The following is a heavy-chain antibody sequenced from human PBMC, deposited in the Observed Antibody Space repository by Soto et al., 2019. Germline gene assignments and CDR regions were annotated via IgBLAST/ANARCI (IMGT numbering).Heavy chain of an antibody. CDR2: IYYSGST. V-gene: IGHV4-59*01. J-gene: IGHJ5*02. D-gene: IGHD2-2*01. Sequence: PSETLSLTCTVSGGSISSYNWSWIRQPPGKGLEWIGYIYYSGSTNYNPSLKSRVTISVDTSKNQFSLKLSSVTAADTAVYYCAREGSRYWFDPWGQGTLVTVSS. CDR3: AREGSRYWFDP. CDR1: GGSISSYN.